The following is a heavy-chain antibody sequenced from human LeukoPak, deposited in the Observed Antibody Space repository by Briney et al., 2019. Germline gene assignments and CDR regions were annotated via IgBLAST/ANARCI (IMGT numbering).Heavy chain of an antibody. D-gene: IGHD6-6*01. CDR3: AKGAARYSYFDY. Sequence: GGSLRLSCAASGFTFSAYNMNWVRQAPGKGLEWVSSISSTSSYIYYADSLKGRFTISRDNANNSLSLQMSSLRAEDTAVYYCAKGAARYSYFDYWGQGTLVTVSS. CDR1: GFTFSAYN. V-gene: IGHV3-21*01. CDR2: ISSTSSYI. J-gene: IGHJ4*02.